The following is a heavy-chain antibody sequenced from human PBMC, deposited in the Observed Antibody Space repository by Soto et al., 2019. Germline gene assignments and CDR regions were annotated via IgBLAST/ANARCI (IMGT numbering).Heavy chain of an antibody. J-gene: IGHJ6*02. CDR3: TRFPYSSSWXDYYYYVMDV. CDR2: IRSKAYGGTT. Sequence: SLRLSCTASGFTFGDYAMSWFRQAPWKGLEWVGFIRSKAYGGTTEYAASVKGRFTISRDDSKSIAYLQMNSLKTEDTAVYYCTRFPYSSSWXDYYYYVMDVWGQGTTVTVXS. V-gene: IGHV3-49*03. CDR1: GFTFGDYA. D-gene: IGHD6-13*01.